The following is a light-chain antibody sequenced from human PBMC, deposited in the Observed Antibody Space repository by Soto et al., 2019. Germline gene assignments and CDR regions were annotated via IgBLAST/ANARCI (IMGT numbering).Light chain of an antibody. Sequence: QSALTQPASVSGSPGQSIAISCTGTSSDVGAYNYVSWYQHHPGKAPKLMIYDVSNRPSGVSDRFSGSKSGNTASLTISRLQAEDEADYYCSSYTTSDTYVFGSGTQLTVL. J-gene: IGLJ7*01. CDR2: DVS. CDR1: SSDVGAYNY. V-gene: IGLV2-14*03. CDR3: SSYTTSDTYV.